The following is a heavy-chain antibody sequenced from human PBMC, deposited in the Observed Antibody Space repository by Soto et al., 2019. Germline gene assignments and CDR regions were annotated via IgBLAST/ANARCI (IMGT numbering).Heavy chain of an antibody. Sequence: QVQLVQSGAEVKTSGASVKVSCKASGYVFSSYPLHWVRQAPGQRLEWMGWINAGNGKTKYAQMFQDRVTISRDTSAKTVYMELNSLTSEDTAVYYCAREFRNYASSVAYWGQGTLVSVSS. D-gene: IGHD3-22*01. CDR2: INAGNGKT. V-gene: IGHV1-3*01. J-gene: IGHJ4*02. CDR3: AREFRNYASSVAY. CDR1: GYVFSSYP.